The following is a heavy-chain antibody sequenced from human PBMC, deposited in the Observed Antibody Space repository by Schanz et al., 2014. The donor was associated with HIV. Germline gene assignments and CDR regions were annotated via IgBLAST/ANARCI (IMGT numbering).Heavy chain of an antibody. Sequence: QVQLVESGGGVVQPRRSLRLSCAASGFTFSDYGMHWVRQAPGKGLEGGAVIWNDGSNTFYADSVKGRFTISRDNSKKTVFLQMNNLRAEDTAVYYCARDRLHPGNGMDVWGQGTTVTVSS. CDR3: ARDRLHPGNGMDV. CDR1: GFTFSDYG. J-gene: IGHJ6*02. CDR2: IWNDGSNT. V-gene: IGHV3-33*01. D-gene: IGHD4-4*01.